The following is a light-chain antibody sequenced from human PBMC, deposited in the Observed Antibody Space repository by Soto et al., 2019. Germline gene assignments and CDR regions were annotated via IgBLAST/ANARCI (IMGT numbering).Light chain of an antibody. CDR2: DAS. V-gene: IGKV3-11*01. CDR3: QQRSNWPVT. CDR1: QSVSTY. Sequence: EIVLTQAPATRSLSPGERATLSCRASQSVSTYLAWYQQKPGQAPRLLIYDASSRATGIPARFSGSGSGTEFTLTISSLEPEDFAVYYCQQRSNWPVTFGQGTRVEIK. J-gene: IGKJ1*01.